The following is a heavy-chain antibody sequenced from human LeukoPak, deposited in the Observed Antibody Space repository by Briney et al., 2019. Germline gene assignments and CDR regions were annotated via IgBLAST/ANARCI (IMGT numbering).Heavy chain of an antibody. J-gene: IGHJ6*03. CDR1: GGSISSGGYF. CDR3: ARATHYSASTGGPYMDV. D-gene: IGHD3-22*01. V-gene: IGHV4-31*03. Sequence: PSPTLSLTCTVSGGSISSGGYFWSWIRQHPGKGLEWISHIYHAGSPHDNPSLRGRVAISLDTSANQFSLRLSSVTAADTAVYFCARATHYSASTGGPYMDVWGQGTTVTVSS. CDR2: IYHAGSP.